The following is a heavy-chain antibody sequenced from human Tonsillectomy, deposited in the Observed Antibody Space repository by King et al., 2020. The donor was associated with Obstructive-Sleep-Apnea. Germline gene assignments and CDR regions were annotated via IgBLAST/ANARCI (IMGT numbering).Heavy chain of an antibody. CDR2: VFHSGGT. CDR3: ASVRFGLRFDY. D-gene: IGHD3-10*01. CDR1: GYSISSGYL. Sequence: VQLQESGPGLVKSSETLSLTCTFSGYSISSGYLWGLIRQPPGKGLEWIGGVFHSGGTYSNPSLKSRVTISVDTSKNQFSLKLSSVTAADTAVYYWASVRFGLRFDYWGQGTLVTVSS. J-gene: IGHJ4*02. V-gene: IGHV4-38-2*02.